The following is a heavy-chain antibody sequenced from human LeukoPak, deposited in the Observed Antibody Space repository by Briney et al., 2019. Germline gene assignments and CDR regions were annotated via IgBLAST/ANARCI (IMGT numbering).Heavy chain of an antibody. Sequence: PSETLSLTCAVYGESFSVYYWSWIRQPPGKGLEWIGEINHRKNTNYNPSLKSRIHLSVKTSKNQFSLELNSVTASDTAGFYCARETMVRGAKAYYFDYWGQGTLDTVCS. J-gene: IGHJ4*02. D-gene: IGHD3-10*01. V-gene: IGHV4-34*01. CDR1: GESFSVYY. CDR3: ARETMVRGAKAYYFDY. CDR2: INHRKNT.